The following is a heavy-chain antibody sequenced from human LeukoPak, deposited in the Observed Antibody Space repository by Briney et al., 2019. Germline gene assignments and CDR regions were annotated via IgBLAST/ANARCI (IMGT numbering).Heavy chain of an antibody. J-gene: IGHJ3*02. V-gene: IGHV1-24*01. CDR2: FDPEDGET. Sequence: AASVKVSCKVSGYTLTELSMHWVRQAPGKGLEWMGGFDPEDGETIYAQKFQGRVTITADTSTSTAYMQLSSLRSEDTAVYYCARARSGPYGSGSLDAFDIWGQGTMVTVSS. CDR3: ARARSGPYGSGSLDAFDI. CDR1: GYTLTELS. D-gene: IGHD3-10*01.